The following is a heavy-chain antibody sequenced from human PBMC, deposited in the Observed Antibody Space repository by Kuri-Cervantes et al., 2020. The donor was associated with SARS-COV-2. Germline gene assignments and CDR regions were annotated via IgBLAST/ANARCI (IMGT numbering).Heavy chain of an antibody. V-gene: IGHV4-38-2*01. J-gene: IGHJ6*03. CDR1: GFTFSDHY. CDR3: ATLPYCTNGVCYTYYYYYMDV. Sequence: GSLRLSCAASGFTFSDHYTDWVRQPPGKGLEWIGSIYYSGSTYYNPSLKSRVTISVDTSKNQFSLKLSSVTAADTAVYYCATLPYCTNGVCYTYYYYYMDVWGKGTTVTVSS. D-gene: IGHD2-8*01. CDR2: IYYSGST.